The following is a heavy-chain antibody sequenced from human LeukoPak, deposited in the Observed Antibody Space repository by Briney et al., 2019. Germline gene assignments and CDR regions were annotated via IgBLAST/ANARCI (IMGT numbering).Heavy chain of an antibody. J-gene: IGHJ4*02. Sequence: SQTLSLTCTVSGGSISSGYYWGWIRQPPGKGLEWIGSIYHSGSTYYNPSLKSRVTISVDTSKNQFSLKLSSVTAADTAVYYCARDVGGGDYWGQGTLVTVSS. CDR2: IYHSGST. D-gene: IGHD3-16*01. CDR3: ARDVGGGDY. CDR1: GGSISSGYY. V-gene: IGHV4-38-2*02.